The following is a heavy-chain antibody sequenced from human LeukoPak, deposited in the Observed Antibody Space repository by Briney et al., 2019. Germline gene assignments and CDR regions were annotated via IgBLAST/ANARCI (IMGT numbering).Heavy chain of an antibody. CDR3: ARVPRYYYDSRGYLLDY. CDR1: GYTFTSYG. D-gene: IGHD3-22*01. Sequence: ASVTVSCKASGYTFTSYGISWVRQAPGQGLEWMGWISAYNGNTNYAQKLQGRVTMTRDMSTSTVYMELSSLRFEDTAVYYCARVPRYYYDSRGYLLDYWGQGTLVTVSS. V-gene: IGHV1-18*01. CDR2: ISAYNGNT. J-gene: IGHJ4*02.